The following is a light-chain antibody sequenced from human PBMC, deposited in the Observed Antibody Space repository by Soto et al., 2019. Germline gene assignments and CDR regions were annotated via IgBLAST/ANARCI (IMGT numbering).Light chain of an antibody. Sequence: QSVLTQPASVSGSPGQSITISCTGTSGDVGGYKYVSWYQQHPGKAPKLIIYEFNNRPSGVPNRFSGSKSGNTASLTISGLQAEDEADYYCSSYRSGSTVFGGGTKLTVL. J-gene: IGLJ3*02. V-gene: IGLV2-14*01. CDR2: EFN. CDR1: SGDVGGYKY. CDR3: SSYRSGSTV.